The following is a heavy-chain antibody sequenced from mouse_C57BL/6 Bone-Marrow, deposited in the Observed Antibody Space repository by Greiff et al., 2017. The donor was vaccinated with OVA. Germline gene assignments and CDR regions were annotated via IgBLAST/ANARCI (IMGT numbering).Heavy chain of an antibody. Sequence: EVQLQQSGPGLVKPSQSLSLTCSVTGFSITSGYYWNWIRQFPGNKLEWMGYISYDGSNNYNPSLKNRISITRDTSKNQFFLKLNSVTTEDTATYYCARGGLRPYWGQGTTLTVSS. CDR1: GFSITSGYY. J-gene: IGHJ2*01. CDR3: ARGGLRPY. CDR2: ISYDGSN. D-gene: IGHD2-4*01. V-gene: IGHV3-6*01.